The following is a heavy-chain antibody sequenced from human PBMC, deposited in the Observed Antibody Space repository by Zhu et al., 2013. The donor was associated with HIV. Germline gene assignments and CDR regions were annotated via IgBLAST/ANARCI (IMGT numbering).Heavy chain of an antibody. V-gene: IGHV1-69*13. CDR3: ARVVVKNPNRASYYMDV. Sequence: QVQLVQSGAEVKKPGASVKVSCKASGYTFTSYAISWVRQAPGQGLEWMGWIIPIFDVANYAQNFQGRVTITADESTSTAYMELRSLRSDDTAVYYCARVVVKNPNRASYYMDVWGKGTTVTVSS. J-gene: IGHJ6*03. CDR2: IIPIFDVA. CDR1: GYTFTSYA. D-gene: IGHD7-27*01.